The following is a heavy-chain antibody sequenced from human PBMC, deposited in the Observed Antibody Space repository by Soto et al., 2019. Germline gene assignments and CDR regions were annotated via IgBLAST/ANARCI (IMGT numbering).Heavy chain of an antibody. J-gene: IGHJ4*02. D-gene: IGHD6-13*01. CDR2: ISSSSSYI. CDR1: GFTFSSYS. Sequence: EVQLVESGGGLVKPGGSLRLYCAASGFTFSSYSMTWVRQAPGKGLEWVSSISSSSSYIYYADSVKGRFTISRDNAKNSLYLQMNSLRAEDTAVYYCARDLSIAAAGTGYWGQRTLVTVSS. CDR3: ARDLSIAAAGTGY. V-gene: IGHV3-21*01.